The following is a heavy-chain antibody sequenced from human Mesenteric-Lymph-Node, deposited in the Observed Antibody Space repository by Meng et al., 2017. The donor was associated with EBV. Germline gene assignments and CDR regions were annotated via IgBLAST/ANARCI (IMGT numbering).Heavy chain of an antibody. Sequence: QGQLQESGQGLVKPSGTPSLTCSVSGGSFASTSYYWVWIRQPPGKGLEWIGSISYSGSTYYNPSLKSRVTISVDTPKNQFSLKLRSVTATDTAVYYCARADYYDTSGNLDFWGQGTLVTVSS. J-gene: IGHJ4*02. CDR1: GGSFASTSYY. CDR2: ISYSGST. CDR3: ARADYYDTSGNLDF. V-gene: IGHV4-39*01. D-gene: IGHD3-22*01.